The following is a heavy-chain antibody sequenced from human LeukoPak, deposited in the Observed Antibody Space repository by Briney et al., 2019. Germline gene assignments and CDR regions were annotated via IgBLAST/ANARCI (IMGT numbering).Heavy chain of an antibody. D-gene: IGHD5-18*01. V-gene: IGHV4-34*01. CDR3: ARVRRDTAMVRGGSCFDY. J-gene: IGHJ4*02. CDR2: INHSGST. Sequence: SETLSLTCAVYGGSFSGYYWSWIRQPPGKGLEWIGEINHSGSTNYNPSLKSRVTISVDTSKNQFSLKLSSVTAADTAVYYCARVRRDTAMVRGGSCFDYWGQGTLVTVSS. CDR1: GGSFSGYY.